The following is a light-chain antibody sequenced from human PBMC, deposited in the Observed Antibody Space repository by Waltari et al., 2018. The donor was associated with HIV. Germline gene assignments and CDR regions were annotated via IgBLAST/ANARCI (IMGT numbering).Light chain of an antibody. CDR3: ASNRLDYTLI. Sequence: QSALTQPASVSGFPGQSINISCTGTSTDSRFYQYVSWYQQHPGKIPRLIIFDINNRPSGVSDHISGSRSGNSASLTFSGLQSGDEAHYYCASNRLDYTLIFGGGTKLTVL. V-gene: IGLV2-14*03. CDR2: DIN. CDR1: STDSRFYQY. J-gene: IGLJ2*01.